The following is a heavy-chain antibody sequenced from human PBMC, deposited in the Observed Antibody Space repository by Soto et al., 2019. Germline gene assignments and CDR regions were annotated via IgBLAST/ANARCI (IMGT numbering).Heavy chain of an antibody. CDR2: IRSKAYGGTT. D-gene: IGHD5-18*01. J-gene: IGHJ6*02. CDR3: TRDRGYSYGVYYYGMDV. V-gene: IGHV3-49*03. CDR1: GFTFGDYA. Sequence: PGGSLRLSCTASGFTFGDYAMSWFRQAPGKGLEWVGFIRSKAYGGTTEYAASVKGRFTISRDDSKSIAYLQMNSLKTEDTAVYYCTRDRGYSYGVYYYGMDVWGQGTTVTVSS.